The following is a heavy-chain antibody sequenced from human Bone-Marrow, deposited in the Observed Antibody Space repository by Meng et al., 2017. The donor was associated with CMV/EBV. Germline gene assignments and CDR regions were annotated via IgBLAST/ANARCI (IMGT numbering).Heavy chain of an antibody. Sequence: ASVKVSCKASGYTFTDYYMHWVRQAPGQGLEWMGWINPNSGDTNYAQKFRGRVTMTRHTSISTAYMELSRLRSDDTAVYYCATPYVDIVATIRGYYGMDVWGQGTTVTVSS. D-gene: IGHD5-12*01. V-gene: IGHV1-2*02. J-gene: IGHJ6*02. CDR1: GYTFTDYY. CDR2: INPNSGDT. CDR3: ATPYVDIVATIRGYYGMDV.